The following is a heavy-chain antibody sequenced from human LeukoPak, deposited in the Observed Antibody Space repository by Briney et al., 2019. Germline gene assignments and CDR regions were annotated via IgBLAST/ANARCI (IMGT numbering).Heavy chain of an antibody. D-gene: IGHD6-6*01. CDR3: ARGRRIAARPFDY. J-gene: IGHJ4*02. V-gene: IGHV4-34*01. CDR2: INHSGST. CDR1: GGSISSYY. Sequence: SETLSLTCTVSGGSISSYYWSWIRQPPGKGLEWIGEINHSGSTNYNPSLKSRVTISVDTSKNQFSLKLSSVTAADTAVYYCARGRRIAARPFDYWGQGTLVTVSS.